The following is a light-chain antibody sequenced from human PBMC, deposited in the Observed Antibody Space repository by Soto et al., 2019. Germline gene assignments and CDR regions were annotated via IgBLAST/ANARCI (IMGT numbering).Light chain of an antibody. CDR1: QSVSNDF. CDR3: HQRAGWPPT. Sequence: EIVLTQSPATLSLSPGERATLSCRASQSVSNDFLAWYQQKPGQAPRLLIYGASTRATDVPDRFSGSGSGADFTLTISRLEPEDFAVYFCHQRAGWPPTFGGGTKVDIK. J-gene: IGKJ4*01. V-gene: IGKV3D-20*02. CDR2: GAS.